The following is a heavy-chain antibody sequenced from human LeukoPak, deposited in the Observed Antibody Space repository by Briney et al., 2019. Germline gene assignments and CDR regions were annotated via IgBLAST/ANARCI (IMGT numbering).Heavy chain of an antibody. J-gene: IGHJ4*02. V-gene: IGHV3-7*01. CDR3: ARDSRYYGFGGTYYFDY. CDR1: GFTFSSYW. D-gene: IGHD3-10*01. Sequence: GGSLRLSCAASGFTFSSYWMSWVRQAPGKGLEWVANIKRDGSEKYYVDSVKGRFTISRDNAKNSLYLQMNSLRAEDTAVYYCARDSRYYGFGGTYYFDYWGQGTLVTVSS. CDR2: IKRDGSEK.